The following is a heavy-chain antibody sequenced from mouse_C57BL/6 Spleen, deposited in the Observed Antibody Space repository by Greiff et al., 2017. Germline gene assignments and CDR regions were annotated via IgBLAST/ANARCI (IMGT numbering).Heavy chain of an antibody. V-gene: IGHV1-53*01. Sequence: QVQLQQSGTELVKPGASVKLSCTASGYTFTSYWMHWVKQRPGQGLEWIGNINPSNGGTNYNEKFKSKATMTEDKSSSTAYMQLSSLTSEDSAVYYCASSSYYSNCWFDVWGTGTMVTVSA. J-gene: IGHJ1*03. D-gene: IGHD2-5*01. CDR3: ASSSYYSNCWFDV. CDR2: INPSNGGT. CDR1: GYTFTSYW.